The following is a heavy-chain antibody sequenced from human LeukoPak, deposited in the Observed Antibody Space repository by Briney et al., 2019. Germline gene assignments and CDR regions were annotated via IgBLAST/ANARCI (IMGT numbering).Heavy chain of an antibody. CDR3: ARRKLLWFGELFDY. CDR2: IIHSGST. Sequence: PSETLSLTCTVSGGSIRRSNYYWSWIRQPSGKGLEWIGEIIHSGSTNYNPSLKSRVTISVDTSKNQFSLKLSSVTAADTAVYYCARRKLLWFGELFDYWGQGTLVTVSS. V-gene: IGHV4-39*07. J-gene: IGHJ4*02. CDR1: GGSIRRSNYY. D-gene: IGHD3-10*01.